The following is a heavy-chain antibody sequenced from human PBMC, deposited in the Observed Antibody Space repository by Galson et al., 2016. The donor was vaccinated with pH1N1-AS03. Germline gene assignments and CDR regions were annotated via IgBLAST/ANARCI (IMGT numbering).Heavy chain of an antibody. D-gene: IGHD4-11*01. CDR3: AKTVFTDAFDI. V-gene: IGHV4-39*01. J-gene: IGHJ3*02. CDR1: GGSISSRDHY. CDR2: IYYSGNS. Sequence: SETLSLPCTVSGGSISSRDHYWVWIRQTPGKGLEWIGHIYYSGNSYYNPSLKSRVNFSVDTSKNQFSLKLASVTAADTAVYYCAKTVFTDAFDIWSPGTRVSVSS.